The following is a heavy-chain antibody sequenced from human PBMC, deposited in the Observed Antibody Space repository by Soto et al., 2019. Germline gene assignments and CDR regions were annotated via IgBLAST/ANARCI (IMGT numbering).Heavy chain of an antibody. CDR2: ISYDGNNE. D-gene: IGHD2-2*01. J-gene: IGHJ6*02. Sequence: GSLRLSCAASGFIFSTYTMHWVRQAPGKGLEWVAVISYDGNNEYYTDSVKGRFTISRDNSKNTLYLQMNSLRAEDTALYYCARDPVVVVPAARGPPYGMDVWGQGTTVTVSS. V-gene: IGHV3-30*04. CDR3: ARDPVVVVPAARGPPYGMDV. CDR1: GFIFSTYT.